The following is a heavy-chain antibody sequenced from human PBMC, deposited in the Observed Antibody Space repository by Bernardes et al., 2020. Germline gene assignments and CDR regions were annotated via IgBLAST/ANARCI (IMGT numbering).Heavy chain of an antibody. Sequence: GSLRLSCSASGFTFSSYAMHLVRQAPGKGLEWVAVISYDGSNKYYADSVKGRFTISRDNSKNTLYLQMNSLRAEDTAVYYCAKDIAGRPPDYYYYCMDVWGQGTTLTVSS. J-gene: IGHJ6*02. D-gene: IGHD6-6*01. CDR1: GFTFSSYA. CDR2: ISYDGSNK. V-gene: IGHV3-30*18. CDR3: AKDIAGRPPDYYYYCMDV.